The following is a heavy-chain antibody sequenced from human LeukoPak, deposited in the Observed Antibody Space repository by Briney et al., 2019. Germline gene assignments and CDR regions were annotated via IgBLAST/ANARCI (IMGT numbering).Heavy chain of an antibody. CDR3: ARDRGSGYDSGVLDY. J-gene: IGHJ4*02. D-gene: IGHD5-12*01. CDR2: INPNSGGT. CDR1: GYTFTGYY. V-gene: IGHV1-2*02. Sequence: ASVKFSCKASGYTFTGYYIHWVRQAPGQGLEWMGWINPNSGGTNYAQKFQGRVTMTRDTSISTAYMELSRLRSDDTAVYYCARDRGSGYDSGVLDYWGQGTLVTVSS.